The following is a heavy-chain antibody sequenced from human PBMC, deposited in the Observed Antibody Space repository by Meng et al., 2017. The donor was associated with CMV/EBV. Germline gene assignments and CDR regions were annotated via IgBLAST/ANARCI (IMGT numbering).Heavy chain of an antibody. J-gene: IGHJ6*02. D-gene: IGHD3-22*01. CDR2: ISAYNGNT. CDR1: GFTFSGSA. CDR3: ARDYYDSSGYFDYYYGMDV. Sequence: GESLKISCAASGFTFSGSAMHWVRQAPGQGLEWMGWISAYNGNTNYAQKLQGRVTMTTDTSTSTAYMELRSLRSDDTAVYYCARDYYDSSGYFDYYYGMDVWGQGTTVTVSS. V-gene: IGHV1-18*01.